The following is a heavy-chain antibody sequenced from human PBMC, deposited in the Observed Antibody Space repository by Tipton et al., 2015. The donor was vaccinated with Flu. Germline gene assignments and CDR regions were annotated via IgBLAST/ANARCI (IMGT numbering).Heavy chain of an antibody. CDR2: INPNSGGT. Sequence: QLVQSGAEVKKPGASVKVSCKASGYTFTGYYMHWVRQAPGQGLEWMGRINPNSGGTNYAQKFQGRVTMTRDTSISTAYMELSRLRSDDTAVYYCARVKGIPPGYYYYGMDVWGQGTTVTVSS. CDR1: GYTFTGYY. D-gene: IGHD2-21*01. V-gene: IGHV1-2*06. J-gene: IGHJ6*02. CDR3: ARVKGIPPGYYYYGMDV.